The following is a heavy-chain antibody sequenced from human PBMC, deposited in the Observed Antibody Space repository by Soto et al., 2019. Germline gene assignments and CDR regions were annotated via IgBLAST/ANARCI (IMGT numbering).Heavy chain of an antibody. J-gene: IGHJ4*02. D-gene: IGHD3-3*01. V-gene: IGHV4-31*03. Sequence: KTSETLSLTCTVSGGSISSGGYYWSWIRQHPGKGLEWIGYIYYSGSTYYNPSLKSRVTIPVDTSKNQFSLKLSSVTAADTAVYYCARALKRRFLEWLPPDYWGQGTLVTVSS. CDR1: GGSISSGGYY. CDR2: IYYSGST. CDR3: ARALKRRFLEWLPPDY.